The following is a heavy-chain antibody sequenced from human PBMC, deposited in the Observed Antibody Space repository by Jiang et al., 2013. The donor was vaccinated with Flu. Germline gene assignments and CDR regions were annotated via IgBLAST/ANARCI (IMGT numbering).Heavy chain of an antibody. V-gene: IGHV1-46*01. D-gene: IGHD2-2*01. Sequence: RGGSTNYAQKFQGRVTMTRDTSTTTVYMELRSLRSDDTAVYYCARWGEGFQDIVVVPAAPRGVWFDPWGQGTLVTVSS. CDR2: RGGST. J-gene: IGHJ5*02. CDR3: ARWGEGFQDIVVVPAAPRGVWFDP.